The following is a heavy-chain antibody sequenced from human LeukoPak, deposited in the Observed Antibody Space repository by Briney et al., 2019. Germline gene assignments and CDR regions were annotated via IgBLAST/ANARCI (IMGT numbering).Heavy chain of an antibody. Sequence: GGSLRLSCAASGFTFSSYSMNWVRQAPGKGLEWVSYISSSSSTIYYADSVKGRFTISRDNAKNSLYLQMNSLRAEDTAVYYCARDPGGVRYFDWLPDAFDIWGQGTMVTVSS. CDR3: ARDPGGVRYFDWLPDAFDI. CDR1: GFTFSSYS. V-gene: IGHV3-48*04. CDR2: ISSSSSTI. J-gene: IGHJ3*02. D-gene: IGHD3-9*01.